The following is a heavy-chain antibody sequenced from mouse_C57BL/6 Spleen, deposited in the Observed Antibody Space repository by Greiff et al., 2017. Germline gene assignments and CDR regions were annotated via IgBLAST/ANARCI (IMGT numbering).Heavy chain of an antibody. CDR2: IDPSDSYT. CDR1: GYTFTSYW. J-gene: IGHJ4*01. V-gene: IGHV1-69*01. D-gene: IGHD2-1*01. Sequence: VQLQQPGAELVMPGASVKLSCKASGYTFTSYWMHWVKQRPGQGLEWIGEIDPSDSYTNYNQKFKGKSTLTVDKSSSTAYMQLSSLTSEDSAVYYCAREVTGFAMDYWGQGTSVTVSS. CDR3: AREVTGFAMDY.